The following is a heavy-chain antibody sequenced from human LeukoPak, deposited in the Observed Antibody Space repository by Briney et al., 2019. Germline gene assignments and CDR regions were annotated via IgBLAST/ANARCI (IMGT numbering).Heavy chain of an antibody. CDR1: GGSISSYY. CDR2: IYTSGST. V-gene: IGHV4-4*07. D-gene: IGHD3-10*01. Sequence: PSETLSLTCTVSGGSISSYYWSWIRQPAGKGLEWIGRIYTSGSTNYNPSLKSRVTMSVDTSKNQFSLKLSSVTAADTAAYYCARGPLLWFGEFQYGGYDYWGQGTLVTVSS. CDR3: ARGPLLWFGEFQYGGYDY. J-gene: IGHJ4*02.